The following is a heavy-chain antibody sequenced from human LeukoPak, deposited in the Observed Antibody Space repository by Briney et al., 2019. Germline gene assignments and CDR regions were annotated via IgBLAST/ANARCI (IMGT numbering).Heavy chain of an antibody. Sequence: SETLSLTCTVSGGSISSGSYYWSWIRQPAGKGLEWIGRIYTSGSTNYNPSLKSRVTISVDTSKNQFSLKLSSVTAADTAVYYCARFVRWELPTFRVDWGQGTLVTVSS. CDR3: ARFVRWELPTFRVD. V-gene: IGHV4-61*02. J-gene: IGHJ4*02. CDR1: GGSISSGSYY. D-gene: IGHD1-26*01. CDR2: IYTSGST.